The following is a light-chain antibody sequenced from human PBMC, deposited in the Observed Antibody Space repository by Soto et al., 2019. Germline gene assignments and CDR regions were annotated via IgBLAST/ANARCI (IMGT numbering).Light chain of an antibody. V-gene: IGKV3-20*01. Sequence: DSALRQSPGTVSLSPGERGTLSCRASQSVSRSCLAWYQQKPGQAPRLLIYGASSRATGIPDRFSGSGSGTDFTLTISRLEPEDFAVYYCQQYGSSPGTFGQGTKVEIK. CDR2: GAS. CDR1: QSVSRSC. CDR3: QQYGSSPGT. J-gene: IGKJ1*01.